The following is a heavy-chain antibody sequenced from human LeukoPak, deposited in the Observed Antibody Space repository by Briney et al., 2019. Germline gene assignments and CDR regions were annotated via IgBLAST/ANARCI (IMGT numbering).Heavy chain of an antibody. V-gene: IGHV3-74*01. CDR3: ARGRLWGAFDI. Sequence: GGSLRLSCAASGFTFSSYWMHWVRQAPGKGLMWVSRVNSDESSTRYADSVKGRFTISRDNAKNTLYLHMNSLRAEDTAVYYCARGRLWGAFDIWGQGTMVTVSS. J-gene: IGHJ3*02. CDR2: VNSDESST. CDR1: GFTFSSYW. D-gene: IGHD5-12*01.